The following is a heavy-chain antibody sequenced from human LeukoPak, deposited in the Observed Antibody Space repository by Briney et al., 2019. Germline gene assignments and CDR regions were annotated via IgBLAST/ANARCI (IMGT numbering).Heavy chain of an antibody. J-gene: IGHJ4*02. V-gene: IGHV3-21*01. CDR2: ISSSSSYI. D-gene: IGHD6-19*01. CDR3: ARDPVAAIDY. Sequence: SGGSLRLSCAASGFTFSSYSMNWVRQAPGKGLDWVSSISSSSSYIYYADSVKGRFTISRDNAKNSLYLQMNSLRAEDTAVYYCARDPVAAIDYWGQGTLVTVSS. CDR1: GFTFSSYS.